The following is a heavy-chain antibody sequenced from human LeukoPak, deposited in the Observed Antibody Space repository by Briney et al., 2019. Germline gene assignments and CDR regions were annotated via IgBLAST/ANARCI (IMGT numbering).Heavy chain of an antibody. V-gene: IGHV4-38-2*02. D-gene: IGHD6-13*01. Sequence: SETLSLTCTVSDYSISSGYYWGWIRQPPGKGLEWIGYIYYSGSTNYNPSLKSRVTISVDTSKNQFSLKLSSVTAADTAVYYCARDPGQQLVGDAFDIWGQGTMVTVSS. J-gene: IGHJ3*02. CDR2: IYYSGST. CDR1: DYSISSGYY. CDR3: ARDPGQQLVGDAFDI.